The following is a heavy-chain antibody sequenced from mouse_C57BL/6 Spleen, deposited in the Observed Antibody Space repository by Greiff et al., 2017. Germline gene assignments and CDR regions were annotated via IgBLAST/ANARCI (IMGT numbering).Heavy chain of an antibody. J-gene: IGHJ2*01. D-gene: IGHD2-5*01. V-gene: IGHV1-76*01. CDR3: ATAYYSNYAYFDY. Sequence: VQLQPSGAELVRPGASVKLSCKASGYTFPDYYINWVKQRPGQGLAWIARIYPGSGNTYYNEKFKGKATLTAEKSSSTAYMQLSSLTSEDSAVYFCATAYYSNYAYFDYWGQGTTLTVSS. CDR2: IYPGSGNT. CDR1: GYTFPDYY.